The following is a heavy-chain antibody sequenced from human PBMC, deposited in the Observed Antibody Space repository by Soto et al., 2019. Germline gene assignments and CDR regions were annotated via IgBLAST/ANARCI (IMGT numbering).Heavy chain of an antibody. D-gene: IGHD2-2*01. CDR1: GFTFSSYA. CDR3: AKDQDIVVVPATSHYYYMDV. V-gene: IGHV3-23*01. Sequence: GGSLRLSCAASGFTFSSYAMSWVRQAPGKGLEWVSAISGSGGSTYYADSVKGRFTISRDNSKNTLYLQMNSLRAEDTAVYYCAKDQDIVVVPATSHYYYMDVWGKGTTVTVSS. CDR2: ISGSGGST. J-gene: IGHJ6*03.